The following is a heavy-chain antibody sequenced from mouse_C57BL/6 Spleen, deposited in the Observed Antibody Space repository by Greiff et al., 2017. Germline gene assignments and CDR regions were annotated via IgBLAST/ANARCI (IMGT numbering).Heavy chain of an antibody. CDR2: ISSGGSYT. Sequence: EVNVVESGGDLVKPGGSLKLSCAASGFTFSSYGMSWVRQTPDKRLEWVATISSGGSYTYYPDSVKGRFTISRDNAKNTLYLQMSSLKSEDTAMYYCASLTGTDWFAYWGQGTLVTVSA. CDR1: GFTFSSYG. D-gene: IGHD4-1*01. CDR3: ASLTGTDWFAY. V-gene: IGHV5-6*01. J-gene: IGHJ3*01.